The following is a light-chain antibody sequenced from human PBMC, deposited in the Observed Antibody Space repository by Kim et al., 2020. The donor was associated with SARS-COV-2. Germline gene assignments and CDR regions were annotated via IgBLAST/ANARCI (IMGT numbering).Light chain of an antibody. CDR1: SLRRYF. J-gene: IGLJ3*02. CDR3: NFGDSSGSRVV. CDR2: DKN. V-gene: IGLV3-19*01. Sequence: ALGQTVRITCQGDSLRRYFASWYQQKPGQAPVLVMYDKNNRPSGIPDRFSGSNSGAAASLTITGAQAEDEADYYCNFGDSSGSRVVFGGGTQLTVL.